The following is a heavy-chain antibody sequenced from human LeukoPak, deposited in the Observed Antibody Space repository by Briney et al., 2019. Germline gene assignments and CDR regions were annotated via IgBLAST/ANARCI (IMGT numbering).Heavy chain of an antibody. J-gene: IGHJ4*02. CDR1: GFTFSSYA. Sequence: PGGSLRHSCVASGFTFSSYAMSWVRQAPGKGLEWVSVFTSSGGSTYYADSVKGRFTISRDNSKNTLYLQMNSLRAEDTAVYYCAKDAVAPGSGGDYFDYWGQGTLVTVSS. D-gene: IGHD3-10*01. V-gene: IGHV3-23*01. CDR2: FTSSGGST. CDR3: AKDAVAPGSGGDYFDY.